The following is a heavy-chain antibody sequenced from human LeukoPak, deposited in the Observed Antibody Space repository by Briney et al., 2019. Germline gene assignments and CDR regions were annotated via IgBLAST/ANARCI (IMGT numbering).Heavy chain of an antibody. Sequence: GESLKISCKASGYTFTSNWIGWVRQMPGKGLEWVGVIYPGDSDVGYSPSFRGQVTISADKSISTAYLQWTGLETSDTAIFYCARGGYTNGWYYFDYWAQGTLVTVSS. V-gene: IGHV5-51*01. D-gene: IGHD6-19*01. CDR3: ARGGYTNGWYYFDY. CDR2: IYPGDSDV. CDR1: GYTFTSNW. J-gene: IGHJ4*02.